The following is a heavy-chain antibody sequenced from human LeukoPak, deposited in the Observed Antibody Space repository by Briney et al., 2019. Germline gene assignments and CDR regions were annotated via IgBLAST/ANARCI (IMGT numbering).Heavy chain of an antibody. CDR3: AREAIVGANVDY. CDR2: ISYDGSNK. V-gene: IGHV3-30-3*01. Sequence: GGSLRLSCAAPGFTFSSYAMHWVRQAPGKGLEWVTIISYDGSNKYYADSVKGRFTISRDNSKNTLYLQMNSLRAEDTAMYYCAREAIVGANVDYWGQGTLVTVSS. D-gene: IGHD1-26*01. CDR1: GFTFSSYA. J-gene: IGHJ4*02.